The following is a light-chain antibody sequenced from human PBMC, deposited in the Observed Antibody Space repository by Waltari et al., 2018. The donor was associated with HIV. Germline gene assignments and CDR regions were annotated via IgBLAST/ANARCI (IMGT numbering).Light chain of an antibody. CDR2: RNN. CDR3: ATWDDSLIWV. J-gene: IGLJ3*02. V-gene: IGLV1-47*01. Sequence: QPVLTQPPSASGTPAHGVTISCSGSNSNIGTNSVYWYQHLPGMAPKLLIYRNNRRPSGIPDRFSGSRSGTSASLAISGLRSEDEADYYCATWDDSLIWVFGGGTKLTDL. CDR1: NSNIGTNS.